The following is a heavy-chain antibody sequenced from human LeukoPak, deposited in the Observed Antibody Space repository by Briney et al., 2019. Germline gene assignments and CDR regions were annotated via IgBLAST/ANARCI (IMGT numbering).Heavy chain of an antibody. J-gene: IGHJ4*02. CDR1: GGSISSSSYY. D-gene: IGHD3-22*01. Sequence: SETLSLTCTVSGGSISSSSYYWGWIRQPPGKGLEWTGSIYYRGSTYYNPSLKSRVTISVDTSKNQFSLKLSSVTAADTAVYYCARVGVYDSSRRQFDYWGQGALVTVSS. CDR2: IYYRGST. V-gene: IGHV4-39*07. CDR3: ARVGVYDSSRRQFDY.